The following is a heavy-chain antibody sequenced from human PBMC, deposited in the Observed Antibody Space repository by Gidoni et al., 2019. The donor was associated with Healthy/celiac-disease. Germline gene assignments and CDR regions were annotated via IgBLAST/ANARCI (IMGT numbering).Heavy chain of an antibody. Sequence: QVQLQESGPGLVKPSGTLSLTCAVSGGSISSSNWWSWVRQPPGKGLEWIGEIYHSGSTNYNPSLKSRVTISVDKAKNQFSLKLSSVTAADTAVYYCARDLTVAAGSYYYYMDVWGKGTTVTVSS. CDR3: ARDLTVAAGSYYYYMDV. J-gene: IGHJ6*03. V-gene: IGHV4-4*02. D-gene: IGHD6-13*01. CDR1: GGSISSSNW. CDR2: IYHSGST.